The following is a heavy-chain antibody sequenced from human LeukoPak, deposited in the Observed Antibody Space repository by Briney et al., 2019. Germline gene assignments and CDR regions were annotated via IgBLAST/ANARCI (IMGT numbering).Heavy chain of an antibody. V-gene: IGHV3-11*04. J-gene: IGHJ5*02. CDR2: INSAGNNI. CDR3: AKDRPNHYYGSGNWFDP. Sequence: GGSLRLSCVASGFTFSDYFMSWIRQAPGKGLEWLSFINSAGNNIYYADSVKGRFTISRDNSKETLYLEMNSLRVEDTAIYYCAKDRPNHYYGSGNWFDPWGQGTLVTVSS. D-gene: IGHD3-10*01. CDR1: GFTFSDYF.